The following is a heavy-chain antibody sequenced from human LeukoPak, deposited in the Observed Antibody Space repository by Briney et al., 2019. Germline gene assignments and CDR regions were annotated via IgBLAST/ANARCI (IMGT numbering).Heavy chain of an antibody. CDR3: ARAPSRDDAFDI. CDR2: IYYSGST. CDR1: GGSISSGGYY. J-gene: IGHJ3*02. Sequence: SETLSLTCTVSGGSISSGGYYWSWIRQHPGKGLEWIGYIYYSGSTYYNPSLKSRVTISVDTSKNQFSPKLSFVTAADTAVYYCARAPSRDDAFDIWGQGTMVTVSS. V-gene: IGHV4-31*03.